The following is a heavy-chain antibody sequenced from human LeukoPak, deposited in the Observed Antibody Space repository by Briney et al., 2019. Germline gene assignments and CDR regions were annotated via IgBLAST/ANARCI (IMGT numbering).Heavy chain of an antibody. V-gene: IGHV3-23*01. CDR3: AKGHPSYNLHFIDY. CDR1: GFTFRSFG. J-gene: IGHJ4*02. D-gene: IGHD1-1*01. Sequence: GGSLRLSCAASGFTFRSFGMSWVRQAQGKGLEWVSGISSSSSSAYYADFVKGRFTISRDNSRNTMLLQMNSLRADDTALYYCAKGHPSYNLHFIDYWGQGTLVTVSS. CDR2: ISSSSSSA.